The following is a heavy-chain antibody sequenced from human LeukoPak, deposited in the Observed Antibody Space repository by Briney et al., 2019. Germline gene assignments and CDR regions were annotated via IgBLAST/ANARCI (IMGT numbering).Heavy chain of an antibody. CDR1: GGSISTYY. CDR3: ARSRGYSYGTTFLDY. D-gene: IGHD5-18*01. J-gene: IGHJ4*02. Sequence: PSETLSLTCTVSGGSISTYYWSWIRQPPGEGLEWIGYIYYSGSINYNPSLKSRVTISVDTSKNQFSLKLSSVTAADTAVYYCARSRGYSYGTTFLDYWGQGTLVTVSS. V-gene: IGHV4-59*08. CDR2: IYYSGSI.